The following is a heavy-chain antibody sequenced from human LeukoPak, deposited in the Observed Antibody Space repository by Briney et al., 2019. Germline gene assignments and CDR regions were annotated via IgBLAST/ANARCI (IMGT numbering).Heavy chain of an antibody. Sequence: SGPALVKPTQTLTLTCSFSGFSLSTTGVRVSWIRQPPGKALEWLARIDWDDDKFYSASLRTRLTISKDTSKNQVVLTMTNMDPVDTATYYCARISTLGDVIWLDPWGQGILVTVSS. CDR3: ARISTLGDVIWLDP. V-gene: IGHV2-70*04. CDR1: GFSLSTTGVR. J-gene: IGHJ5*02. CDR2: IDWDDDK.